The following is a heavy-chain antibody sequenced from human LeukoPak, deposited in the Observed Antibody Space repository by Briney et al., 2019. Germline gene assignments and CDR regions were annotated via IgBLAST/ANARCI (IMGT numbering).Heavy chain of an antibody. CDR2: INHSGST. CDR1: GGPFSGYY. J-gene: IGHJ4*02. V-gene: IGHV4-34*01. Sequence: PSETLSLTCAVYGGPFSGYYWSWIRQPPGKGLEWIGEINHSGSTNYNPSLKSRVTISVDTSKNQFSLKLNSVTAADTAVYYCARRSMTNDYWGQGTLVTVSS. CDR3: ARRSMTNDY.